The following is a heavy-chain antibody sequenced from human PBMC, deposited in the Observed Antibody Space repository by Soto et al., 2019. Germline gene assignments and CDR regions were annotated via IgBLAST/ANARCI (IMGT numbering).Heavy chain of an antibody. J-gene: IGHJ4*02. D-gene: IGHD4-17*01. CDR3: ARWGDYGGNSKYYFDY. V-gene: IGHV4-4*07. CDR2: IYTSGST. Sequence: QVQLQESGPGLVKPSETLSLTCTVSGGSISSYYWSWIRQPAGKGLEWIGRIYTSGSTNYNPSLKSRVTMSVDTSKNQFSLKLSSVTAADTAVYYCARWGDYGGNSKYYFDYWGQGTLVTVSS. CDR1: GGSISSYY.